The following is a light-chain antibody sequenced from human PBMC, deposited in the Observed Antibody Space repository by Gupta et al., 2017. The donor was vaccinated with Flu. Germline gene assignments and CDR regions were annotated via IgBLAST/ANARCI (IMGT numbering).Light chain of an antibody. Sequence: QSVLPKPPSASGTPGQRVTISCSGSSPNIGSNTVSWYQQHPGTAPKLLIYSNNQRHSGVPERFSGSKSGTSASLAISGLQSEDEADYYCAAWDDSRSGRVFGGGTKLTVL. CDR1: SPNIGSNT. J-gene: IGLJ3*02. CDR2: SNN. V-gene: IGLV1-44*01. CDR3: AAWDDSRSGRV.